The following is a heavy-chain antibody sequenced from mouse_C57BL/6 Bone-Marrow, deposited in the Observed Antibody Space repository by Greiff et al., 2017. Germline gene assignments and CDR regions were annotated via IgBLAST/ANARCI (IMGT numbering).Heavy chain of an antibody. V-gene: IGHV14-2*01. D-gene: IGHD1-1*01. CDR2: IDPEDGET. CDR1: GFNIKDYY. CDR3: ARGYGSSPLYAMDY. J-gene: IGHJ4*01. Sequence: EVKLMESGAELVKPGASVKLSCTASGFNIKDYYMHWVKQRTEQGLEWIGRIDPEDGETKYAPKFQGKATITADTSSNTAYLQLSSLTSEDTAVYYCARGYGSSPLYAMDYWGQGTSVTVSS.